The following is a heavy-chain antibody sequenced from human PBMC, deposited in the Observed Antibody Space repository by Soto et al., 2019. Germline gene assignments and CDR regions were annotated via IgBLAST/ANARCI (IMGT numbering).Heavy chain of an antibody. CDR3: ATVYPRVEQAAATGKHLWFDP. CDR1: GGTFSSYA. V-gene: IGHV1-69*13. J-gene: IGHJ5*02. CDR2: IIPIFGTA. D-gene: IGHD6-13*01. Sequence: SVKVSCKASGGTFSSYAISWVRQAPGQGLEWMGGIIPIFGTANYAQKFQGRVTITADESTSTAYMELSSLRSEDTAVYYCATVYPRVEQAAATGKHLWFDPWGQGTLVTVSS.